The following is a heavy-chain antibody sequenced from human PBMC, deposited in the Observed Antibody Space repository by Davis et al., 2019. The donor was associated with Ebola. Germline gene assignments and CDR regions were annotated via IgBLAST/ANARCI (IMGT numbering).Heavy chain of an antibody. D-gene: IGHD2-15*01. CDR1: GGSFSGYY. V-gene: IGHV4-34*01. J-gene: IGHJ5*02. Sequence: SQTLSLTCAVYGGSFSGYYWSWIRQPPGKGLEWIGEINHSGSTNYNPSLKSRVTISVDTSKNQFSLQLNSVTPEDTAVYYCARGGLHCSGGSCYVVNWFDPWGQGTLVTVSS. CDR3: ARGGLHCSGGSCYVVNWFDP. CDR2: INHSGST.